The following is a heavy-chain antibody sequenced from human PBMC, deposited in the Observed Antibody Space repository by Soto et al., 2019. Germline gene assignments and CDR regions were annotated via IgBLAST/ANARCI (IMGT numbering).Heavy chain of an antibody. CDR1: GGTFSRHS. CDR2: IIPIFDAT. J-gene: IGHJ4*02. CDR3: ERDLTSVRGC. Sequence: QVQMVQSGAEVKKPGSSARVSCKVSGGTFSRHSISWVRQAPGQGLEWMGGIIPIFDATQYAQKFQGRLTIAADESTTTFHMDLGGLSQEDTAIYYCERDLTSVRGCWGQGNLGTVS. D-gene: IGHD3-10*01. V-gene: IGHV1-69*01.